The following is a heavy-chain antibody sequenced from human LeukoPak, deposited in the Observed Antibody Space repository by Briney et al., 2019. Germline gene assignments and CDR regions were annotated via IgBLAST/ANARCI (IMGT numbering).Heavy chain of an antibody. V-gene: IGHV3-53*01. CDR2: IYSGGAT. CDR3: AREKNDIVLTSYYFGY. CDR1: GFTVRTNY. D-gene: IGHD5-12*01. J-gene: IGHJ4*02. Sequence: GGSLRLSCAASGFTVRTNYMGWVRQAPGKGLEWVSVIYSGGATYSADSVKGRFTISRDNSKNTLYLQMNSLRAEDTAVYYCAREKNDIVLTSYYFGYWGQGTLVTVS.